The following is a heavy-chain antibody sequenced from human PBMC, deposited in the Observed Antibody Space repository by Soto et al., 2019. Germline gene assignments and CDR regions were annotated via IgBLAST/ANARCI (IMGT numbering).Heavy chain of an antibody. J-gene: IGHJ6*03. Sequence: SETLSLTCTAYGGSFSGYYWSWIRQPPGKGLEWIGEINHSGSTNYNPSLKSRVTISVDTSKNQFSLKLSSVTAADTAVYYCARAKAYDFWSGYYTSNYYYYYMDVWGKGTTVTVSS. CDR3: ARAKAYDFWSGYYTSNYYYYYMDV. CDR2: INHSGST. V-gene: IGHV4-34*01. D-gene: IGHD3-3*01. CDR1: GGSFSGYY.